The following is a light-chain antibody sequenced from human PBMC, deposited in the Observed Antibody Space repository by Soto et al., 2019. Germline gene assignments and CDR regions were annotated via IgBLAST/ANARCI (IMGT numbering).Light chain of an antibody. CDR2: DAS. Sequence: EIVLTQSPATLSSSPGERATLSCRASQSVSSYLAWYQQKPGQAPRLLIYDASDRATGIPARFSGSGSGTDFTLTISSLEPEDFAVYYWQQRSNWPRTFGQGTKVDIK. CDR1: QSVSSY. CDR3: QQRSNWPRT. V-gene: IGKV3-11*01. J-gene: IGKJ1*01.